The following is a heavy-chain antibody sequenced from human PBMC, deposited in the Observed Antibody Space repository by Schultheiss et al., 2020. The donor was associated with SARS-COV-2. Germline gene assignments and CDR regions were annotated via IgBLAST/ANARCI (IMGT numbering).Heavy chain of an antibody. CDR1: GGSISSGGYY. Sequence: SETLSLTCTVSGGSISSGGYYWSWIRQHPGKGLEWIGEINHSGSTNYNPSLKSRVTISVDTSKNQFSLKLSSVTAADTAVYYCARDRQQYGDYGNNWFDPWGQGTLVTVSS. D-gene: IGHD4-17*01. CDR3: ARDRQQYGDYGNNWFDP. V-gene: IGHV4-31*03. CDR2: INHSGST. J-gene: IGHJ5*02.